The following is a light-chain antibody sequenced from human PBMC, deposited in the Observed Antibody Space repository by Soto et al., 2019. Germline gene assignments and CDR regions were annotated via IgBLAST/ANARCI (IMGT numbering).Light chain of an antibody. CDR3: QQSYITPYT. CDR1: QSISSF. V-gene: IGKV1-39*01. CDR2: ASS. Sequence: DIQMTQSPFSLSASVGDRVTITCRASQSISSFLNWYQQKPGKAPELLIYASSRLQSGVPSRFSCSASETDSDFTLTISSLQPEDFATYYCQQSYITPYTFGQGTKLEIK. J-gene: IGKJ2*01.